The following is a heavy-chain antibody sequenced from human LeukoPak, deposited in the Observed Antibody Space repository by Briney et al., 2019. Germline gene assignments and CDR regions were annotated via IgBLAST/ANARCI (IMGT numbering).Heavy chain of an antibody. V-gene: IGHV4-39*07. Sequence: KPSETLSLTCTVSGGSISSSSYYWGWIRQPPGKGLEWIGSIYYSGSTYYNPSLKSRVTISVDTSKNQFSLKLSSVTAADTAVYYCARIGSSSSHYYYYYYYMDVWGKGTTVTISS. J-gene: IGHJ6*03. CDR3: ARIGSSSSHYYYYYYYMDV. CDR2: IYYSGST. CDR1: GGSISSSSYY. D-gene: IGHD6-13*01.